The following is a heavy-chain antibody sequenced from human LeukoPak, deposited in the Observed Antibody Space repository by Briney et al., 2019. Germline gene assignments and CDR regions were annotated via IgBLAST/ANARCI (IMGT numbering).Heavy chain of an antibody. CDR3: ARDGITMVRATKGNWFDP. CDR1: GYTFTGYY. J-gene: IGHJ5*02. CDR2: INPNSGGT. D-gene: IGHD3-10*01. V-gene: IGHV1-2*02. Sequence: ASVKVSCKASGYTFTGYYMHWARQAPGQGLEWMGWINPNSGGTNYAQKFQGRVTMTRDTSISTAYMELSRLRSDDTAVYYCARDGITMVRATKGNWFDPWGQGTLVTVSS.